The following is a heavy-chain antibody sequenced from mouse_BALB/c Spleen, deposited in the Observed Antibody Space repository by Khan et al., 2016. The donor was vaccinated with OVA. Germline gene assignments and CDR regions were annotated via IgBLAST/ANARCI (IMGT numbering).Heavy chain of an antibody. CDR1: GFNIKDYY. J-gene: IGHJ3*01. D-gene: IGHD2-2*01. V-gene: IGHV14-1*02. CDR3: ARYGCSAWIAW. Sequence: VQLKESGAALVRPGALVNLSCKASGFNIKDYYMNWVKQRPEQGLEWIGWIDPENGNTIYDPKFQGKARIPSDTSSNTAYLQLSSLTSEDAAVYYCARYGCSAWIAWWGEGTLVAVAA. CDR2: IDPENGNT.